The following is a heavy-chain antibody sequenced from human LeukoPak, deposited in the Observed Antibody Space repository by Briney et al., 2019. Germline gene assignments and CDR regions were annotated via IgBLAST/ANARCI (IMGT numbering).Heavy chain of an antibody. V-gene: IGHV3-33*01. J-gene: IGHJ3*02. CDR2: IWYDGSNK. CDR3: ARDPQSHYYDSSGNDDAFDI. CDR1: GFTFSSYG. Sequence: GGSLRLSCAASGFTFSSYGMHWVRQAPGKGLEWVAVIWYDGSNKYYADSVKGRFTISRDNSKNTLYLQMNSLRAEDTAVYYCARDPQSHYYDSSGNDDAFDIWGRGTMVTVSS. D-gene: IGHD3-22*01.